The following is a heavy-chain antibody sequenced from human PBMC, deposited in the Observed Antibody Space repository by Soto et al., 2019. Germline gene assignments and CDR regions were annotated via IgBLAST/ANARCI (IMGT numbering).Heavy chain of an antibody. V-gene: IGHV4-61*01. CDR1: GGSVSSGSYY. Sequence: PSETLSLTCTVSGGSVSSGSYYWSWIRQPPGKGLEWIGYIYYSGSTNYNPSLKSRVTISVDTSKNQFSLKLSSVTAADTAVYYCARFSGWTLEKVVDNWLDPWGQGTLVTVSS. CDR3: ARFSGWTLEKVVDNWLDP. CDR2: IYYSGST. J-gene: IGHJ5*02. D-gene: IGHD2-15*01.